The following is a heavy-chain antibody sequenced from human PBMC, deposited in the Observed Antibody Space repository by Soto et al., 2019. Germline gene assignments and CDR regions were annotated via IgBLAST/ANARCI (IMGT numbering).Heavy chain of an antibody. Sequence: TLSLPCAVYGGSFSGYYWRWIRQPPGKGLEWIGEINHSGSTNYNPSPKSRVTISVDTSKNQFSLKLSSVTAADTAVYYCARGTGAGFGEYYYYYYGMDVWGQGTTVTVSS. J-gene: IGHJ6*02. CDR3: ARGTGAGFGEYYYYYYGMDV. D-gene: IGHD3-10*01. CDR1: GGSFSGYY. V-gene: IGHV4-34*01. CDR2: INHSGST.